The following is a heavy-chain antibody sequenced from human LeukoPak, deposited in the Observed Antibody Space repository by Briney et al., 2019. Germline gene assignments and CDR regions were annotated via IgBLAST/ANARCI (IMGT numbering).Heavy chain of an antibody. D-gene: IGHD6-13*01. CDR3: AKDSGPYSSSWWVY. CDR2: ISGSGGST. J-gene: IGHJ4*02. V-gene: IGHV3-23*01. Sequence: GGSLRLSCAASGFTFSSYAMSWVRQAPGKGLEWVSAISGSGGSTYYADSVKGRFTISRDNSKNTLYLQMNSLRDEDTAVYYCAKDSGPYSSSWWVYWGQGTLVTVSS. CDR1: GFTFSSYA.